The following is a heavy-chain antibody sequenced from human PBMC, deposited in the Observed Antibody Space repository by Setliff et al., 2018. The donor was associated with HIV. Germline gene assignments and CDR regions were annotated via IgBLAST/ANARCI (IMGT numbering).Heavy chain of an antibody. D-gene: IGHD4-17*01. V-gene: IGHV3-7*05. J-gene: IGHJ4*02. CDR2: IKQDGGEA. CDR1: GFTFSSYW. CDR3: ARADYGDFVEY. Sequence: PGGSLRLSCAASGFTFSSYWMTWARQAPGKGLEWVASIKQDGGEAHYVDSLKGRFTISRDNPKNSLYLQMNSLRAEDTAVYYCARADYGDFVEYWGRGTLVTVSS.